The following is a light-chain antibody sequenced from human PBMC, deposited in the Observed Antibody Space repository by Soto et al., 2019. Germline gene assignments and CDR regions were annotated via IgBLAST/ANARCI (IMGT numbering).Light chain of an antibody. CDR3: QQYDSSPPFALT. CDR2: GAS. Sequence: EIVLTQSPGTLSLSPGERATLSCRASQSVSISYVAWYQQRPGQAPRLLIYGASGRATGIPDRFSGSGSGTDFTLTINRLEPEEFAVYYCQQYDSSPPFALTFGGGTKVEIK. CDR1: QSVSISY. V-gene: IGKV3-20*01. J-gene: IGKJ4*01.